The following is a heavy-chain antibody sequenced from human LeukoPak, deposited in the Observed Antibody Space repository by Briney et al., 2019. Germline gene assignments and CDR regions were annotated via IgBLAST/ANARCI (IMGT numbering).Heavy chain of an antibody. CDR3: ARRDGSGWDLPLNYFDY. D-gene: IGHD6-19*01. J-gene: IGHJ4*02. CDR1: GGSISSSSYY. V-gene: IGHV4-39*07. CDR2: IYYSGST. Sequence: TSETLSLTCTVSGGSISSSSYYWGWIRQPPGKGLEWIGSIYYSGSTYYNPSLKSRVTISVDTSKNQFSLKLSSVTAADTAVYYCARRDGSGWDLPLNYFDYWGQGTLVTVSS.